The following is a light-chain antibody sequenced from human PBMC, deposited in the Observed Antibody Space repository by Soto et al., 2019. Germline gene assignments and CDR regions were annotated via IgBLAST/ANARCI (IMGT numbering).Light chain of an antibody. V-gene: IGKV3-15*01. Sequence: EIVMTQSRAILPINPGEGATLSCKASQNVYNNLAWYQQRPGQPPRLLIYDASTRATGISARFSGSGYGTEFTLTISSLQSEDFAVYFCQQCRNWPLTFGGGSKVDIK. CDR2: DAS. CDR1: QNVYNN. J-gene: IGKJ4*01. CDR3: QQCRNWPLT.